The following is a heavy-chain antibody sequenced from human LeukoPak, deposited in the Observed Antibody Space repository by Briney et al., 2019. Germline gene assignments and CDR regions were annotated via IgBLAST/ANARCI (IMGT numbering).Heavy chain of an antibody. J-gene: IGHJ4*02. Sequence: RPSETLSFTCTVSGGSISSGGYYWSWIRQPPGKGLEWIGYIYHSGSTYYNPSLKSRVTISVDRSKNQFSLKLSSVTAADTAVYYCARVPTGEYMDYWGQGTLVTVSS. CDR3: ARVPTGEYMDY. CDR1: GGSISSGGYY. D-gene: IGHD7-27*01. V-gene: IGHV4-30-2*01. CDR2: IYHSGST.